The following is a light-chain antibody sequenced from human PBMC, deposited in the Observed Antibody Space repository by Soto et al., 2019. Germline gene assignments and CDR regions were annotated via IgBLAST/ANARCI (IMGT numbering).Light chain of an antibody. CDR3: CTDTTANTHV. Sequence: QSVLTQPASVSGSPAQSITISCTGTSSDVGGYNYVSWYQHHPGKAPKLIIYEVSYRPSGVSIRFSGSKSGNTASLTTSGLQADDEADYYCCTDTTANTHVFGTGTQVT. CDR1: SSDVGGYNY. J-gene: IGLJ1*01. V-gene: IGLV2-14*01. CDR2: EVS.